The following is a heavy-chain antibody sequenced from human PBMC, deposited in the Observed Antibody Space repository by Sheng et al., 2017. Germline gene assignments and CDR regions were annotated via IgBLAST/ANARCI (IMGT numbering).Heavy chain of an antibody. D-gene: IGHD2-8*01. J-gene: IGHJ4*02. CDR1: GFTFGDYA. CDR3: TRRSLRWSYFDY. V-gene: IGHV3-49*04. CDR2: IRSKAYGGTT. Sequence: EVQLVESGGGLVQPGRSLRLSCTASGFTFGDYAMSWVRQAPGKGLEWVGFIRSKAYGGTTEYAASVKGRFTISRDDSKSIAYLQMNSLKTEDTAVYYCTRRSLRWSYFDYWGQGTLVTVSS.